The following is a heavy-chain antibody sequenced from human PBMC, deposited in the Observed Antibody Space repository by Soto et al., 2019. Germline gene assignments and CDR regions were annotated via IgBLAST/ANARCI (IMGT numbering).Heavy chain of an antibody. Sequence: QGQLVQSGGEVKKPGASVKVSCKASGYTFSRYGISWVRQAPGQGLEWMGWISGYNCYTNYAQKFHCRVTMTIDTSTTTAYMALRSLTSDDTAVYYCAKNGQPPYYYYGLDVWGQGTTVTVSS. V-gene: IGHV1-18*01. CDR1: GYTFSRYG. CDR2: ISGYNCYT. J-gene: IGHJ6*02. D-gene: IGHD2-8*01. CDR3: AKNGQPPYYYYGLDV.